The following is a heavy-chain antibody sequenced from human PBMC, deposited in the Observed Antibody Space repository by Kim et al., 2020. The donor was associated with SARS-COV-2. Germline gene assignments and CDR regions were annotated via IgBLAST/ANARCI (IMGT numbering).Heavy chain of an antibody. CDR3: ASAPWGMAFDI. V-gene: IGHV4-59*01. D-gene: IGHD3-16*01. Sequence: TNYNPSLKSRVTISVDTSKNQFSLKLSSVTAADTAVYYCASAPWGMAFDIWGQGTMVTVSS. J-gene: IGHJ3*02. CDR2: T.